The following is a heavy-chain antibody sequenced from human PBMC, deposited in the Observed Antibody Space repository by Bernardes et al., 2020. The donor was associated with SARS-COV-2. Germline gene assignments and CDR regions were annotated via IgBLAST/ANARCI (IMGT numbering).Heavy chain of an antibody. CDR1: GGSISSYY. D-gene: IGHD2-2*01. V-gene: IGHV4-59*08. CDR2: IYYSGST. Sequence: SEPLSLTCTVSGGSISSYYWSWIRQPPGKGLEWIGYIYYSGSTNYNPSLKSRVTISVDTSKNQFSLKLSSVTAADTAVYYCARQEVVPAATPYYYYYGMDVWGQGTTVTVSS. CDR3: ARQEVVPAATPYYYYYGMDV. J-gene: IGHJ6*02.